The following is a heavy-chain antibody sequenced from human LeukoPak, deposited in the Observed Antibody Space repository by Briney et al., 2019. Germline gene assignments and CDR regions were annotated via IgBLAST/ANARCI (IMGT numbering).Heavy chain of an antibody. V-gene: IGHV4-30-2*01. Sequence: PSETLSLTCAVSGGSISSGGYSWSWIRQPPGKGLEWIGYIYHSGSTYYNPSLKSRVTISVDRSKNQFSLKLSSVTAADTAVYYCAREDILTGSLGMDVWGQGTTVTVSS. CDR3: AREDILTGSLGMDV. D-gene: IGHD3-9*01. CDR1: GGSISSGGYS. CDR2: IYHSGST. J-gene: IGHJ6*02.